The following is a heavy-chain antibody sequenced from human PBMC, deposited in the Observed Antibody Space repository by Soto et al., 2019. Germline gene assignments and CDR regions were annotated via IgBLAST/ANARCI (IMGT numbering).Heavy chain of an antibody. Sequence: SETLSLTCTVSGGSISSGGYYWSWIRQHPGKGLEWIGYIYYSGSTYYNPSLKSRVTISVDTSKNQFSLKLSSVTAADTAVYYCARDSGSGSYYKSPWFDPWGQGTLVTVSS. CDR3: ARDSGSGSYYKSPWFDP. J-gene: IGHJ5*02. CDR1: GGSISSGGYY. D-gene: IGHD3-10*01. V-gene: IGHV4-31*03. CDR2: IYYSGST.